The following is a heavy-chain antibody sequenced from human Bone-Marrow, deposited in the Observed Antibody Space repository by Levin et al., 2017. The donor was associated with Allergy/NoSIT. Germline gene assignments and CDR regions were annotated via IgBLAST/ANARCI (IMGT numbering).Heavy chain of an antibody. J-gene: IGHJ6*02. Sequence: LSLTCAASGFSVSDNYMNWVRQAPGKGLEWVSVIYSTGSTYYADSVKGRFTISRDNSKNTLYLQMTSLRAEDTAVYYCARVPGAHYYYGMDVWGQGTTVTVSS. CDR2: IYSTGST. V-gene: IGHV3-53*01. D-gene: IGHD3-10*01. CDR1: GFSVSDNY. CDR3: ARVPGAHYYYGMDV.